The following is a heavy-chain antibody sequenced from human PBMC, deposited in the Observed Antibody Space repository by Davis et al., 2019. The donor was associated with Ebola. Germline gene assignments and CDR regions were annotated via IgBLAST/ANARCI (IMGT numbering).Heavy chain of an antibody. Sequence: MPGGSLRLSCTVSGGSISSSSYYCGWIRQPPGKGLEWIGNIYYSGSTYYNPSLRSRVTISVDTSKNQFSLKLSSVNAADTAVYYCARGHSYGSMVYGLDVWGQGTTVTVSS. CDR3: ARGHSYGSMVYGLDV. CDR1: GGSISSSSYY. D-gene: IGHD5-18*01. CDR2: IYYSGST. J-gene: IGHJ6*02. V-gene: IGHV4-39*01.